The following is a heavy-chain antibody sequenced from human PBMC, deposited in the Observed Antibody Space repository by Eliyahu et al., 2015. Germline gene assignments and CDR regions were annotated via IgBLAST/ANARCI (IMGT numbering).Heavy chain of an antibody. CDR3: ARGKQQLVKWGAFDI. V-gene: IGHV1-2*04. CDR2: IXPNSGGT. J-gene: IGHJ3*02. Sequence: QVQLVQSGAEVKKPGASVKXSCKASGYXFTGYYMXWVRQAPGQGLEWMGWIXPNSGGTNYAQKFQGWVTMTRDTSISTAYMELSRLRSDDTAVYYCARGKQQLVKWGAFDIWGQGTMVTVSS. CDR1: GYXFTGYY. D-gene: IGHD6-13*01.